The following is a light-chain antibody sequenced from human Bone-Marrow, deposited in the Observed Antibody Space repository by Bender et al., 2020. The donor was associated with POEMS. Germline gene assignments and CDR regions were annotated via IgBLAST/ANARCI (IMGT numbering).Light chain of an antibody. CDR2: GVN. CDR3: SSYAGTYTWV. Sequence: QSALTQPPSASGSPGQSVTISCAGTSRDIGGDYNYISWYQQHAGKAPKLLIYGVNKRPSGVPDRFSGSKSGNTASLTVSGLQAEDEADYYCSSYAGTYTWVFGGGTKLTVL. V-gene: IGLV2-8*01. CDR1: SRDIGGDYNY. J-gene: IGLJ3*02.